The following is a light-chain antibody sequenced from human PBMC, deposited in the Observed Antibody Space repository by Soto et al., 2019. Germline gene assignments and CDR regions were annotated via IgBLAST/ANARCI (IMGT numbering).Light chain of an antibody. J-gene: IGKJ5*01. Sequence: EIAMTQSPATLSVSPGEGVTLSCRASQSVSSNLAWYQQRPGQAPRLLLYDASKRATGIPARFSGSGSGTNFTLTISSLEPEDFEVYYCQQRRSWQVTFGQGTRLEIK. CDR1: QSVSSN. V-gene: IGKV3D-11*02. CDR2: DAS. CDR3: QQRRSWQVT.